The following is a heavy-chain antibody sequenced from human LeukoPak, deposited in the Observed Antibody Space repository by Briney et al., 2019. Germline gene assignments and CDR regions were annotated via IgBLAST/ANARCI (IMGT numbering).Heavy chain of an antibody. CDR1: GDSVSSNSAA. V-gene: IGHV6-1*01. J-gene: IGHJ4*02. Sequence: SQTLSLTCALSGDSVSSNSAAWNWIRQSPSRGLEWLGRTYYRSKWYNDYAVSVKSRITINPDTSKNQFSLQLNSVTAADTAVYYCARSAYDSSGYYYYFDYWGQGILVTVSS. CDR3: ARSAYDSSGYYYYFDY. CDR2: TYYRSKWYN. D-gene: IGHD3-22*01.